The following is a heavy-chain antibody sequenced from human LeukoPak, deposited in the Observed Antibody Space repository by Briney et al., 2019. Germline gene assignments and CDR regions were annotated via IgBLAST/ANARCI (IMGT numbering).Heavy chain of an antibody. J-gene: IGHJ4*02. CDR1: GFTFSSYG. V-gene: IGHV3-53*01. CDR2: IYSGGST. Sequence: PGGSLRLSCAASGFTFSSYGMHWVRQAPGKGLEWVSVIYSGGSTYYADSVKGRFTISRDDSKNTLYLQMNSLRAEDTAVYYCARETKVYDSSGFYWAYFDYWGQGTLVTVSS. CDR3: ARETKVYDSSGFYWAYFDY. D-gene: IGHD3-22*01.